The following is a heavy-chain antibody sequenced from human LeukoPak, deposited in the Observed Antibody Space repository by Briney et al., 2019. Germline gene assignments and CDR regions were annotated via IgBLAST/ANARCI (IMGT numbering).Heavy chain of an antibody. CDR2: IIPIFGTA. V-gene: IGHV1-69*13. D-gene: IGHD2-15*01. Sequence: RASVKVSCKASGGTFSSYAISWVRQAPGQGLEWMGGIIPIFGTANYAQKFQGRVTITADESTSTAYMELSSLRSEDTAVYYCARDFGDCSGGSCYGTLFDYWGQGTLVTVSS. CDR3: ARDFGDCSGGSCYGTLFDY. CDR1: GGTFSSYA. J-gene: IGHJ4*02.